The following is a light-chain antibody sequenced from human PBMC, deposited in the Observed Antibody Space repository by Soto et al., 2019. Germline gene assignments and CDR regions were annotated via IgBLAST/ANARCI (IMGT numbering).Light chain of an antibody. V-gene: IGKV1-5*01. CDR1: QTISSW. J-gene: IGKJ1*01. Sequence: IQMTHCPSTLYGSVGDRVTITCRASQTISSWLAWYQQKPGKAPKLLIYDASSLESGVPLRFSGSGSGTEFTLTIGSLQPDDFATYYCHQYNTYSQTFGQGTKVDIK. CDR2: DAS. CDR3: HQYNTYSQT.